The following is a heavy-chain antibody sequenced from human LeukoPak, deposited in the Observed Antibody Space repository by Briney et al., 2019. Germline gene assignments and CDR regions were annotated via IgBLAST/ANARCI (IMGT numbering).Heavy chain of an antibody. V-gene: IGHV5-51*01. CDR3: ARHARGSGSYSYYYYYMDV. Sequence: PGESLKISCKGSGYSFTSYWIGWVRQMPGKGLEWMGIIYPGDSDTRYSLSFQGQVTISADKSISTAYLQWSSLKASDTAMYYCARHARGSGSYSYYYYYMDVWGKGTTVTVSS. D-gene: IGHD3-10*01. CDR2: IYPGDSDT. CDR1: GYSFTSYW. J-gene: IGHJ6*03.